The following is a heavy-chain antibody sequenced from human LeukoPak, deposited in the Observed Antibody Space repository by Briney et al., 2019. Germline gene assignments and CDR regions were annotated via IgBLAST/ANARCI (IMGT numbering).Heavy chain of an antibody. CDR1: GFTFSSYS. V-gene: IGHV3-21*01. CDR2: ISTSSSYI. J-gene: IGHJ4*02. Sequence: GGSLRLSCAASGFTFSSYSLNWVRQAPGEGLEWVSSISTSSSYIYYADPVKGRFTISRDNAKNSLSLQMNSLRAEDTAVYYCVREIIRLGQDDYFDYWGQGTLVTVSS. D-gene: IGHD3-3*02. CDR3: VREIIRLGQDDYFDY.